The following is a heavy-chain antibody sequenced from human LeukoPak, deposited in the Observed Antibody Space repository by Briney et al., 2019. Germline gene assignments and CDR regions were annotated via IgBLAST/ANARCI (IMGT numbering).Heavy chain of an antibody. J-gene: IGHJ3*02. CDR3: AKDREWLGGGTDAFDI. V-gene: IGHV3-23*01. CDR1: GFTFSNFA. D-gene: IGHD6-19*01. Sequence: GGSLRLSCAASGFTFSNFAMIWVRQAPGKGLEWVSVIGSDSGGIQYADSVKGRFTISRDNSKNTLHLQMNSLRADDTALYYCAKDREWLGGGTDAFDIWGQGTMVTVSS. CDR2: IGSDSGGI.